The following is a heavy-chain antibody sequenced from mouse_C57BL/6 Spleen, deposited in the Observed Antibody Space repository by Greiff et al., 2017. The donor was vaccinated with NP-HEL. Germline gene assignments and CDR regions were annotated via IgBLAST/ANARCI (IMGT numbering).Heavy chain of an antibody. Sequence: VQLVESGPELVKPGASVKISCKASGYAFSSSWMNWVKQRPGKGLEWIGRIYPGDGDTNYNGKFKGKATLTADKSSSTAYMQLSSLTSEDSAVYFCAASLEYYFDYWGQGTTLTVSS. V-gene: IGHV1-82*01. D-gene: IGHD2-10*02. CDR1: GYAFSSSW. CDR2: IYPGDGDT. CDR3: AASLEYYFDY. J-gene: IGHJ2*01.